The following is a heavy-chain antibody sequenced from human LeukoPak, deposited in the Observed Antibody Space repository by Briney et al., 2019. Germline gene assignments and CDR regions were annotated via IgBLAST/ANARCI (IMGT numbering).Heavy chain of an antibody. V-gene: IGHV3-74*01. CDR1: GFTFSSYS. D-gene: IGHD4-11*01. CDR3: ARDPGHSNYINDY. CDR2: ISSDGTNT. J-gene: IGHJ4*02. Sequence: GGSLRLSCAASGFTFSSYSMNWVRQAPGRGLEWVSRISSDGTNTNYADSVKGRFTISRDNAENTLYLQMTSLRAEDTAVYYCARDPGHSNYINDYWGQGILVTVSS.